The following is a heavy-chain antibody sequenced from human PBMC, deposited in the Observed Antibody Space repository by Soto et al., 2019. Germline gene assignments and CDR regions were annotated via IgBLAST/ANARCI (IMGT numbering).Heavy chain of an antibody. CDR2: IYYSGST. J-gene: IGHJ3*02. CDR3: ARDKVVPAARGDAFDI. V-gene: IGHV4-31*03. D-gene: IGHD2-2*01. Sequence: SETLSLTCTVSGGSISSGGYYWSWIRQHPGKGLEWIGYIYYSGSTYYNPSLKSRVTISVDTSKNQFSLKLSSVTAADTAVYYCARDKVVPAARGDAFDIWGQGTMVTVSS. CDR1: GGSISSGGYY.